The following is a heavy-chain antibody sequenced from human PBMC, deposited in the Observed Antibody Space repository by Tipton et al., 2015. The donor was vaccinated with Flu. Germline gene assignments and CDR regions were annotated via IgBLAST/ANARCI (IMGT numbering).Heavy chain of an antibody. J-gene: IGHJ4*02. V-gene: IGHV3-74*01. D-gene: IGHD3-10*01. CDR2: INSDGSTT. CDR1: GFTFSSYW. CDR3: ARAQYGSGSG. Sequence: SLRLSCAASGFTFSSYWMHWVRQAPGKGLVWVSLINSDGSTTSYADSVKGRFTISRDNAKNTLYLQMNSLRAEDTAVYYCARAQYGSGSGWGQETLVTVSS.